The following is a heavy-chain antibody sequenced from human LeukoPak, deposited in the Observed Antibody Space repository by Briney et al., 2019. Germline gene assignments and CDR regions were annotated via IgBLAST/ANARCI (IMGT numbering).Heavy chain of an antibody. CDR2: IRYDGSNL. CDR3: AKGAPNLPDY. CDR1: GFTFSTFA. J-gene: IGHJ4*02. Sequence: PGGSLRLSCAASGFTFSTFAMNWVRQAPGKGLEWVSFIRYDGSNLYYADSVKGGFTISRDNSKSTLYLQMNSLRAEDTAIYYCAKGAPNLPDYWGQGTLVTVSS. V-gene: IGHV3-30*02. D-gene: IGHD5/OR15-5a*01.